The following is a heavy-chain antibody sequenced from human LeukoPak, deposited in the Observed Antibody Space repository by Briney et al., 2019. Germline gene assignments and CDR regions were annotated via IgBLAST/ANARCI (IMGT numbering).Heavy chain of an antibody. CDR1: GFTFSSYA. V-gene: IGHV3-23*01. D-gene: IGHD3-10*01. CDR2: ISGSGGST. J-gene: IGHJ3*02. CDR3: ASYGSGHDAFDI. Sequence: GGSLRLSCAASGFTFSSYAMSWVRQAPGKGLEWVSAISGSGGSTYYADSVKGRFTISRDNSKNTLHLQMNSLRAEDTAVYYCASYGSGHDAFDIWGQGTMVTVSS.